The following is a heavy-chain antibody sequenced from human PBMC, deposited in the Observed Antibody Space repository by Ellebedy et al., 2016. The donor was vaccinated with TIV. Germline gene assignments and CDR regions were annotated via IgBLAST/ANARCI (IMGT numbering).Heavy chain of an antibody. CDR3: ATARRDPLYYGVDV. D-gene: IGHD5-18*01. Sequence: MPSETLSLTCTVSGGSIRSRTRYWGWFRQTPEKGLEWIGTVYFTGTTYYNPFLISRITISADTSNNQFSLKLTSVTAADTAVYFCATARRDPLYYGVDVWGRGTTVTVSS. CDR2: VYFTGTT. V-gene: IGHV4-39*01. CDR1: GGSIRSRTRY. J-gene: IGHJ6*02.